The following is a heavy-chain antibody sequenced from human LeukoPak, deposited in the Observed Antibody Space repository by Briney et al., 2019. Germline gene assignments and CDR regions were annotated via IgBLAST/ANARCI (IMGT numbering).Heavy chain of an antibody. CDR1: GGSISSGGYY. D-gene: IGHD6-19*01. CDR3: ARGTAVAGGDY. Sequence: SETLSLTCTVSGGSISSGGYYWSWIRQPPGKGLEWIGEINHSGSTNYNPSLKSRVTISVDTSKNQFSLKLSSVTAADTAVYYCARGTAVAGGDYWGQGTLVTVSS. V-gene: IGHV4-39*07. J-gene: IGHJ4*02. CDR2: INHSGST.